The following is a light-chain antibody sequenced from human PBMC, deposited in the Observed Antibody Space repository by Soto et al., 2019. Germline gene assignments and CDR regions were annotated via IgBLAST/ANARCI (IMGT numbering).Light chain of an antibody. V-gene: IGKV3-15*01. J-gene: IGKJ5*01. CDR3: QQYNNWPIT. CDR1: QTVSGD. CDR2: DAS. Sequence: EIVLTQSPATLSVSPGERVTLSCRASQTVSGDLAWYHHKPGQAPRLLIYDASARALDTPARFAGSGSGTEFTLTISSLQSEDFVVYFCQQYNNWPITFGQGTRLEIK.